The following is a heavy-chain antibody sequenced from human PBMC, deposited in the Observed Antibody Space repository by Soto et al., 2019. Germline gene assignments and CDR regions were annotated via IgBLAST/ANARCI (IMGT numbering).Heavy chain of an antibody. CDR1: GGSVSSGSYY. CDR2: IHYSGST. J-gene: IGHJ5*02. V-gene: IGHV4-61*01. D-gene: IGHD3-22*01. CDR3: ATQSSYDSSNYHYWFDP. Sequence: QVQLQESGPGLVKPSETLSLTCTVSGGSVSSGSYYWSWVRQPPGKELEWIGYIHYSGSTDYNPSLKSRVTLSVDPSKNPFSLTLSSVTAADTAVYSCATQSSYDSSNYHYWFDPWGQGTLVTVSS.